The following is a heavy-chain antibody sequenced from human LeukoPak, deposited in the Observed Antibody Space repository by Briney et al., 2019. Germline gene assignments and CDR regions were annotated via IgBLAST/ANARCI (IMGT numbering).Heavy chain of an antibody. V-gene: IGHV5-51*01. CDR3: ARQNTTWGTCFDP. CDR2: IYPGDADT. Sequence: GESLKISCKGSGYSFTSYWIAWVRQMPGKGLEWMGIIYPGDADTRYSPSFQGQVTISADKSNTTAYLQWSSLKASDTAMYYCARQNTTWGTCFDPWGQGTLVTVSS. J-gene: IGHJ5*02. CDR1: GYSFTSYW. D-gene: IGHD7-27*01.